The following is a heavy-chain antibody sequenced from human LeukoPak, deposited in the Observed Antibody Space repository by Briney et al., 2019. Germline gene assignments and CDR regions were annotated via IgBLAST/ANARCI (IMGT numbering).Heavy chain of an antibody. CDR3: ARFELDSGGYATNFDS. CDR1: GFTFSSYA. J-gene: IGHJ4*02. Sequence: PGGSLRLSCAASGFTFSSYAMNWVRQAPGKGLEWVSAISGSVVTAYYADSVQGRFTISRDNAKNSLYLQMSSLRAEDTAVYYCARFELDSGGYATNFDSWGQGTLVTVSP. CDR2: ISGSVVTA. D-gene: IGHD3-22*01. V-gene: IGHV3-23*01.